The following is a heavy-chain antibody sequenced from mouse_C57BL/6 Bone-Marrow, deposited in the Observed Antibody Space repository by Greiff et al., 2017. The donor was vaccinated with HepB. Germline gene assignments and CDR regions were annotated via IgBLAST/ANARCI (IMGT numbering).Heavy chain of an antibody. CDR1: GFSLTSYG. Sequence: VQLQESGPGLVQPSQSLSITCTVSGFSLTSYGIHWVRQSPGKGLEWLGVIWSGGSTDYNAAFISRLSISKENSKSQVIFKRNSLQADDTAIYYCARNKGRMDYWGQGTSVTVSS. V-gene: IGHV2-2*01. CDR2: IWSGGST. CDR3: ARNKGRMDY. J-gene: IGHJ4*01.